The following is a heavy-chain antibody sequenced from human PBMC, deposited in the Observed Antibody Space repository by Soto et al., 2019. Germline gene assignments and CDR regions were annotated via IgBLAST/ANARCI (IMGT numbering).Heavy chain of an antibody. CDR1: GYTFTSYG. CDR3: ASSRPRGSYRTNDSCDI. Sequence: QVKLVQSGAEVKKPGASVKVSCKASGYTFTSYGISWVRQAPGQGLEWMGWISAYNGNTNYAQKLQGRVTMTTDTSTSTAYMQLRSLSSDDTAVYYCASSRPRGSYRTNDSCDIWGQGTMVTVSS. D-gene: IGHD3-16*02. J-gene: IGHJ3*02. CDR2: ISAYNGNT. V-gene: IGHV1-18*01.